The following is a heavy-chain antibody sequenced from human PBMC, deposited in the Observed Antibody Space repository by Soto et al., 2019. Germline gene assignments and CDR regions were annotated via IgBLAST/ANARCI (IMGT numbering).Heavy chain of an antibody. D-gene: IGHD2-21*01. V-gene: IGHV1-46*01. CDR3: ARDLKWKYCGGDCYTYGMDV. CDR1: GYTFTSDY. CDR2: INPSGGST. Sequence: GASVKVSCKASGYTFTSDYMHWVRQAPGQGLEWMGIINPSGGSTSYAQKFQGRVTMTRDTSTSTVYMELSSLRSEDTAVYYCARDLKWKYCGGDCYTYGMDVWGQGTTVTVSS. J-gene: IGHJ6*02.